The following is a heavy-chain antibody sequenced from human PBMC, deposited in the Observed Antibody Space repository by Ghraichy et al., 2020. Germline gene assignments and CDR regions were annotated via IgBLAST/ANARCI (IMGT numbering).Heavy chain of an antibody. Sequence: SETLSLTCAVYGGSFSGYYWSWIRQPPGKGLEWIGEINHSGSTNYNPSLKSRVTISVDTSKNQFSLKLSSVTAADTAVYYCARRGWHYDFWSGPTSWFDPWGQGTLVTVSS. J-gene: IGHJ5*02. CDR1: GGSFSGYY. D-gene: IGHD3-3*01. V-gene: IGHV4-34*01. CDR2: INHSGST. CDR3: ARRGWHYDFWSGPTSWFDP.